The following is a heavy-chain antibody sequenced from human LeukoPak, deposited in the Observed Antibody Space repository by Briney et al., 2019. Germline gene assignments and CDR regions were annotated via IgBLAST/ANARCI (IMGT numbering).Heavy chain of an antibody. V-gene: IGHV3-21*06. CDR3: ASPNGTTSHEFAY. D-gene: IGHD1-1*01. Sequence: PGGSLRLSCVASGFTFSSYSMNWVRQAPGKGLEWVSSIRGSRTYMYYADSVKGRFTISRDNAESSLYLQMNSLRAEDTAVYYCASPNGTTSHEFAYWGQGTLVTVSS. J-gene: IGHJ4*02. CDR2: IRGSRTYM. CDR1: GFTFSSYS.